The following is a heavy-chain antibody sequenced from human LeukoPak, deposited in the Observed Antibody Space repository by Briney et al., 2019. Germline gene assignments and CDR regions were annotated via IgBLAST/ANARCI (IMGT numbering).Heavy chain of an antibody. J-gene: IGHJ4*02. D-gene: IGHD1-26*01. CDR1: GFTFSSYA. CDR2: ISGSGGST. V-gene: IGHV3-23*01. CDR3: AKEWRAVGATFPLDY. Sequence: GGPLRLSCAASGFTFSSYAMSWVRQAPGKGLEWVSAISGSGGSTYYADSVKGRFTISRDNSKNTLYLQMNSLRAEDTAVYYCAKEWRAVGATFPLDYWGQGTLVTVSS.